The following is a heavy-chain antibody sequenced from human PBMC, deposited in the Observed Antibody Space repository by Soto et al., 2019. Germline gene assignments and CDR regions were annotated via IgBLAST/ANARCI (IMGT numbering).Heavy chain of an antibody. CDR2: ISYDGSNK. J-gene: IGHJ4*02. V-gene: IGHV3-30-3*01. D-gene: IGHD3-10*01. CDR3: ARVRTMVRGAGVFGRNDY. CDR1: GFTFSSYA. Sequence: GGSLRLSCAASGFTFSSYAMHWVRQAPGKGLEWVAVISYDGSNKYYADSVKGRFTISRDNSKNTLYLQMNSLRAEDTAVYYCARVRTMVRGAGVFGRNDYWGQGTLVTVSS.